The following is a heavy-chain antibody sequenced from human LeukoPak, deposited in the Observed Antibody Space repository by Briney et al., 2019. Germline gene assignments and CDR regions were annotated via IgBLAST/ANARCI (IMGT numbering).Heavy chain of an antibody. CDR3: ARVGPPTPTIATGGTGYFLH. Sequence: ASVKVSCKGSGSTFTTHALNWVRQAPGQGLEWMVWIYTNTGNPTYAQGFTGRFVFSLDTSVSTAYLQISSLKAEDTAVYYCARVGPPTPTIATGGTGYFLHWGQCTLVTVSS. J-gene: IGHJ1*01. CDR1: GSTFTTHA. D-gene: IGHD6-13*01. CDR2: IYTNTGNP. V-gene: IGHV7-4-1*02.